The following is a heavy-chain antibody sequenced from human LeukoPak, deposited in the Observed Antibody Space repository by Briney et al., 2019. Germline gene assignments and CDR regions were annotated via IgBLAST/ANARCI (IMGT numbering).Heavy chain of an antibody. Sequence: GESRKISCQGSGYSFSTYWIGWVRQLPGEGLEWMGVIYPYDSETRFSPAFQGQVTISADRSIRTAYLKWTSLKASDTAMYYCARQRGSSGTINWLDPWGQGTLVTVSS. D-gene: IGHD3-10*01. CDR2: IYPYDSET. V-gene: IGHV5-51*01. CDR3: ARQRGSSGTINWLDP. J-gene: IGHJ5*02. CDR1: GYSFSTYW.